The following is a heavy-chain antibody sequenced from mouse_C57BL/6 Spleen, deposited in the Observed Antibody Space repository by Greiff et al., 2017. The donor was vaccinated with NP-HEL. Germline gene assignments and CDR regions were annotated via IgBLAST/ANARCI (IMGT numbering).Heavy chain of an antibody. CDR3: ARSILLWLRWYFDV. Sequence: QLQQSGPELVKPGASVKISCKASGYSFTDYNMNWVKQSNGKSLEWIGVINPNYGTTSYNQKFKGKATLTVDQSSSTAYMQLNSLTSEDSAVYYCARSILLWLRWYFDVWGTGTTVTVSS. V-gene: IGHV1-39*01. CDR2: INPNYGTT. J-gene: IGHJ1*03. D-gene: IGHD2-2*01. CDR1: GYSFTDYN.